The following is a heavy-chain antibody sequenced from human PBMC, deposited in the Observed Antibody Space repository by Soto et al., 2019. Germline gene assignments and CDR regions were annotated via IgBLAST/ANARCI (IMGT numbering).Heavy chain of an antibody. CDR3: ARGESGYAPYYYDSSGYYYDY. Sequence: ASVKVSCKASGYTFTGYYMHWVRQAPGQGLEWMGWINPNSGGTNYAQKFQGWVTMTRDTSISTAYMELSRLRSDDTAVYYCARGESGYAPYYYDSSGYYYDYGGQGTLATVSS. CDR1: GYTFTGYY. CDR2: INPNSGGT. J-gene: IGHJ4*02. D-gene: IGHD3-22*01. V-gene: IGHV1-2*04.